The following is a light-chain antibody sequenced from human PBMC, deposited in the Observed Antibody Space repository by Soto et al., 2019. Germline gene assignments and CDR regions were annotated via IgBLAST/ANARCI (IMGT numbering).Light chain of an antibody. V-gene: IGKV3-15*01. CDR1: QSVSSN. Sequence: EIVMTQSPATLSVSPGERATLSCRASQSVSSNLAWYQQKPGQAPRLLIYGASTRATTIPARFSGSGSGTYFTLTISSLQSEDFAVYYCQQHNDWPYTFGQGTKLEIK. CDR2: GAS. CDR3: QQHNDWPYT. J-gene: IGKJ2*01.